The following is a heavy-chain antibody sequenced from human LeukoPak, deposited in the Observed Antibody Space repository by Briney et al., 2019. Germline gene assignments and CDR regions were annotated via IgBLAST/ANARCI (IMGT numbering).Heavy chain of an antibody. V-gene: IGHV4-59*01. D-gene: IGHD1-26*01. Sequence: KPSETLSLTCTVPVGSIRSSYWSWIRQPPGKGQEWIGQIYHRVSTNYNPSRKSRVTISGETSKNESSLKVSSVPAADTAGDYCARGYRGRRYVWFVPGGEGTLVTVSS. CDR1: VGSIRSSY. CDR3: ARGYRGRRYVWFVP. CDR2: IYHRVST. J-gene: IGHJ5*02.